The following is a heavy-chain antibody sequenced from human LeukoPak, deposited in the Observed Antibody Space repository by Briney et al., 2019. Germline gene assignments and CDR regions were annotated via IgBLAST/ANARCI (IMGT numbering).Heavy chain of an antibody. CDR3: ARSNGDSRGWFDP. CDR2: MNPNSGNT. V-gene: IGHV1-8*01. J-gene: IGHJ5*02. D-gene: IGHD6-25*01. CDR1: GYTFTSYD. Sequence: GASVKVSCKASGYTFTSYDINWVRQATGQGLEWMGWMNPNSGNTGYAQKFQGRVTMTRDTSISTAYMERSRLRPDDTAVYYCARSNGDSRGWFDPWGQGTLVAVSS.